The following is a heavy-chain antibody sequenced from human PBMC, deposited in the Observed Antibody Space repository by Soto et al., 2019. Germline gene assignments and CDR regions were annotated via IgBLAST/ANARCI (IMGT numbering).Heavy chain of an antibody. V-gene: IGHV4-31*03. Sequence: PSETLSLTCTVSGGSISSGGYYWSWIRQHPRKGLEWIGYIYYSGSTYYNPSLTSRVTISVDTSKNQFSLKLSSVTGADMAVCVCARVAGQHDSSGFSYFDYWGQGSLVNVSS. D-gene: IGHD3-22*01. CDR2: IYYSGST. J-gene: IGHJ4*02. CDR3: ARVAGQHDSSGFSYFDY. CDR1: GGSISSGGYY.